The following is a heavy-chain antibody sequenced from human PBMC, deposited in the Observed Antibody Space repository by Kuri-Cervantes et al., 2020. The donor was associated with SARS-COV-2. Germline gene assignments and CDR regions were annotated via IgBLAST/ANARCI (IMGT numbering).Heavy chain of an antibody. J-gene: IGHJ3*02. CDR1: GDRVSSNSAA. CDR3: GREQISLIVLQSGTFAI. Sequence: LRLSCAISGDRVSSNSAAWNWIRQSPSRGLEWLGRTYYNSQWYTDYSPSVKSRIIIRSDTSKNHVSLQLNSVTPEDTAVYYCGREQISLIVLQSGTFAIWGQGTMVTVSS. V-gene: IGHV6-1*01. D-gene: IGHD3-22*01. CDR2: TYYNSQWYT.